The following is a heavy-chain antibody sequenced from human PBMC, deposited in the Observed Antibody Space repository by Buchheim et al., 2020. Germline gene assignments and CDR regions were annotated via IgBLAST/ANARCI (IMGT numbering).Heavy chain of an antibody. CDR2: INHSGST. J-gene: IGHJ6*02. Sequence: QVQLQQWGAGLLKPSETLSLTCAVYGGSFSGYFWSWIRQPPGKGLEWIGEINHSGSTNYNPSLKSRVTISVDTSKNQFSLKLSSVTAADTAVYYCARCCSGGSWDYYYYGMDVWGQGTT. V-gene: IGHV4-34*01. CDR1: GGSFSGYF. CDR3: ARCCSGGSWDYYYYGMDV. D-gene: IGHD2-15*01.